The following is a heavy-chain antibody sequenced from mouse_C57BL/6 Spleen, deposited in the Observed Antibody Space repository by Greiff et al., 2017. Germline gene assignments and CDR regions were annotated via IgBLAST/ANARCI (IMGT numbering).Heavy chain of an antibody. D-gene: IGHD1-1*01. CDR3: ARWNYGSSYAMDD. CDR1: GYSITSDY. CDR2: ISYSGST. J-gene: IGHJ4*01. V-gene: IGHV3-8*01. Sequence: EVKLVESGPGLAKPSQTLSLTCSVTGYSITSDYWNWIRKFPGNKLEYMGYISYSGSTYYNPSLKSRLSITRDTSKNQYYLQLNSVTTEDTATYYCARWNYGSSYAMDDWGQGTSVTVSS.